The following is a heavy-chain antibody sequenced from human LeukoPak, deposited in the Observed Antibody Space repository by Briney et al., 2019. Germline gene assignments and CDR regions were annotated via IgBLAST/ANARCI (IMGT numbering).Heavy chain of an antibody. CDR1: GFTFSSYG. CDR2: ISYDGSNK. Sequence: GGSLRLSCAASGFTFSSYGMHWVRQAPGKGLEWVAVISYDGSNKYYADSVKGRFTISRDNSKNTLYLQMNSLRAEDTAVYYCAKTLRSPDWHPSYYYYGMDVWGQGTTVTVSS. CDR3: AKTLRSPDWHPSYYYYGMDV. J-gene: IGHJ6*02. V-gene: IGHV3-30*18. D-gene: IGHD3-9*01.